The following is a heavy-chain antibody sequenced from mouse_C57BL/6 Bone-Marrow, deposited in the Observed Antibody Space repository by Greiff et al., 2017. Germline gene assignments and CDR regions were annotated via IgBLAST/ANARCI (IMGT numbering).Heavy chain of an antibody. CDR1: GYSITSGYY. CDR2: ISYDGSN. J-gene: IGHJ2*01. V-gene: IGHV3-6*01. Sequence: ESGPGLVKPSQSLSLTCSVTGYSITSGYYWNWIRQFPGNKLEWMGYISYDGSNNYNPSLKNRISITRDTSKNQFFLKLNSVTTEDTATYYCARDYYGSSPFDYCGQGTTLTVSS. D-gene: IGHD1-1*01. CDR3: ARDYYGSSPFDY.